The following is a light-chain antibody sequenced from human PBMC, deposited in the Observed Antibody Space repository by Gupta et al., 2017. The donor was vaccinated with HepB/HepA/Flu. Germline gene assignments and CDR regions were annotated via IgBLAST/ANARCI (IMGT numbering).Light chain of an antibody. CDR1: SSDVGGYNY. J-gene: IGLJ1*01. V-gene: IGLV2-11*01. CDR3: CSYAGSDTYG. CDR2: DVS. Sequence: SALTQPRSVSGSPGQSVTISCTGTSSDVGGYNYVSWYQQHPGKAPKLRIYDVSKRPAGVPDRFSGSKSGNTASLTISGLEAEDEADYYCCSYAGSDTYGFGTGTKVTVL.